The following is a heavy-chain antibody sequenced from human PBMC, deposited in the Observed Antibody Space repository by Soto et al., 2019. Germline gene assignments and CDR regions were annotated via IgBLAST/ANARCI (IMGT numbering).Heavy chain of an antibody. CDR3: ARGGEGAPVDY. J-gene: IGHJ4*02. CDR1: GGSISSYY. D-gene: IGHD3-16*01. CDR2: IYYSGST. V-gene: IGHV4-59*01. Sequence: SETLSLTCTVSGGSISSYYWSWIRQPPGKGLEWIGYIYYSGSTNHNPSLKSRVTISVDTSKNQFSLKLSSVTAADTAVYYCARGGEGAPVDYWGQGTLVTVSS.